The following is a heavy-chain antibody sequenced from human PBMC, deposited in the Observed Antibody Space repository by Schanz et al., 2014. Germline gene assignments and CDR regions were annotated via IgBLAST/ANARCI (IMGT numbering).Heavy chain of an antibody. V-gene: IGHV3-74*01. CDR1: GFTFSSHW. Sequence: EVQLVQSGGGLVQPGGSLRLSCAASGFTFSSHWMHWVRQDPGKGLVWVARINSVGSNTDYADSVTGRFTISRDNAKSSLYLQMNSLRVEDTAVYYCAASSGWYPSTDYWGQGTLVTVSS. CDR3: AASSGWYPSTDY. CDR2: INSVGSNT. J-gene: IGHJ4*02. D-gene: IGHD6-19*01.